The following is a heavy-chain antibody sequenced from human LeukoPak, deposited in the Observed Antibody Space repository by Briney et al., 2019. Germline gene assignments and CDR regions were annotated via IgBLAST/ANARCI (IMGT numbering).Heavy chain of an antibody. CDR1: GDSISNSHYY. Sequence: SETLSLTCTVSGDSISNSHYYWAWIRQPPGKGLEWIGNIYYTGSTNYNASVKSRVTISVDSSKNQFSLRLSSVTAADTAVYYCAGTYYYDSGNDQRHHNYFDPWGQATLVTVSS. CDR2: IYYTGST. V-gene: IGHV4-39*01. CDR3: AGTYYYDSGNDQRHHNYFDP. J-gene: IGHJ5*02. D-gene: IGHD3-22*01.